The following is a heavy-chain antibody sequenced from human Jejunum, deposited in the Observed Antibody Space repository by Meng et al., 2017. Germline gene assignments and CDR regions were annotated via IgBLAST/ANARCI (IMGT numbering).Heavy chain of an antibody. D-gene: IGHD1-26*01. CDR2: NWNTANGGTT. Sequence: GESLKISCAASGFTFSDYCMARVRQALGKGVEWEGFNWNTANGGTTKSTTSVKGTFTISRDESKSITYLQMNSLRGDDTAVSYCARGVNRGVDYWGQGTLVTVSS. J-gene: IGHJ4*02. CDR1: GFTFSDYC. CDR3: ARGVNRGVDY. V-gene: IGHV3-71*01.